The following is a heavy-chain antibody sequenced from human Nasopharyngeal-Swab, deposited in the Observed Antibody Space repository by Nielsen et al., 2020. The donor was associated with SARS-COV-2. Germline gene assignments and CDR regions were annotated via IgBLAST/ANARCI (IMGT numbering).Heavy chain of an antibody. CDR3: AKDLRGPYFF. CDR2: IWYDGTNK. D-gene: IGHD2/OR15-2a*01. CDR1: GFTYDDYA. Sequence: GGSLRLSCVASGFTYDDYAMHWVRQAPGKGLEWVATIWYDGTNKNYADSVKGRFTISRDNSKNTLSLQMNSLRAEDTAVYYCAKDLRGPYFFWGQGTLVTVSS. V-gene: IGHV3-33*06. J-gene: IGHJ4*02.